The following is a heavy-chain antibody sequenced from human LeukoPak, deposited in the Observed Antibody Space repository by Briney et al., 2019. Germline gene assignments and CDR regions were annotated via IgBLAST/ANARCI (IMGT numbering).Heavy chain of an antibody. CDR3: AKDGSYYDSSGYYDY. D-gene: IGHD3-22*01. J-gene: IGHJ4*02. CDR2: ISGRDSTT. V-gene: IGHV3-23*01. CDR1: GFTFSSYA. Sequence: GGSLRLSCAASGFTFSSYAMSWVRQAPGKGLEWVSAISGRDSTTYYADSVKGRFTISRDNSKNTLYLQMNSLRAEDTAVYYCAKDGSYYDSSGYYDYWGQGTLVTVSS.